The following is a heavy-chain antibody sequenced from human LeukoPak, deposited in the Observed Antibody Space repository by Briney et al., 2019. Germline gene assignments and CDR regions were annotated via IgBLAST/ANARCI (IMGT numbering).Heavy chain of an antibody. V-gene: IGHV4-39*07. CDR3: TGERNGSPHY. Sequence: GSLSLSCAASGFTFSSYEMNWVRQPPGKGLEWIASMYYTGSSYYNPSLKSRVTISLDTSKNQFSLKMTSVTAADTAVYFCTGERNGSPHYWGQGTQVTVSS. J-gene: IGHJ4*02. CDR2: MYYTGSS. D-gene: IGHD5-24*01. CDR1: GFTFSSYE.